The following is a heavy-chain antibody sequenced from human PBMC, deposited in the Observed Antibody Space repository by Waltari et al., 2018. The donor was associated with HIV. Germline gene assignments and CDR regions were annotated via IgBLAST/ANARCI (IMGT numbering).Heavy chain of an antibody. J-gene: IGHJ6*02. CDR2: INHSGST. Sequence: QVQLQQWGAGLLKPSETLSLTCAVYGGSFSGYSWSWIRQPPGKGLEWIGEINHSGSTNYNPSLKSRVTISVDTSKNQFSLKLSSVTAADTAVYYCARGHAGKIVVVITTDYYYGMDVWGQGTTVTVSS. CDR1: GGSFSGYS. D-gene: IGHD3-22*01. V-gene: IGHV4-34*01. CDR3: ARGHAGKIVVVITTDYYYGMDV.